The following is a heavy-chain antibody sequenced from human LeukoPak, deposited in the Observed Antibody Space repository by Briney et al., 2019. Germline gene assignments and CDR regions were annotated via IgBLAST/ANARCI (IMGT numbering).Heavy chain of an antibody. J-gene: IGHJ5*02. CDR2: IRGSVVST. CDR3: AKGGDCSGGSCCVSQEWFDP. V-gene: IGHV3-23*01. D-gene: IGHD2-15*01. CDR1: GFTFTTYA. Sequence: GGSLRLSCAASGFTFTTYAMSWVRQAPGNGLGWGSAIRGSVVSTDYTDSVKGRFTISRDNSKNTLNQQMNSLRAEDTAVYYCAKGGDCSGGSCCVSQEWFDPWGQGTLVTVSS.